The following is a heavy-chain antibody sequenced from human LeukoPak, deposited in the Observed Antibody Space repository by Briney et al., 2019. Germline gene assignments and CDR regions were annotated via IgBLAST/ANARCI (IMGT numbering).Heavy chain of an antibody. CDR1: GGSFSGYY. CDR3: ASGYYDSSGYYYDY. CDR2: INHSGST. Sequence: SETLSLTCAVYGGSFSGYYWSWTRQPPGRGLEWIGEINHSGSTNYNPSLKSRVTISVDTSKNQFSLKLSSVTAADTAVYYCASGYYDSSGYYYDYWGQGTLVTVSS. V-gene: IGHV4-34*01. D-gene: IGHD3-22*01. J-gene: IGHJ4*02.